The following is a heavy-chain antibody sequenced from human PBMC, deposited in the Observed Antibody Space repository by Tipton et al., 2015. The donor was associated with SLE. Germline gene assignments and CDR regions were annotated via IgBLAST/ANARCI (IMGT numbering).Heavy chain of an antibody. D-gene: IGHD3-10*01. CDR2: IYSGGRT. J-gene: IGHJ4*02. CDR1: GFTVTSNF. CDR3: ARGPEGGSGSYYRKFDS. Sequence: SLRLSCAASGFTVTSNFMNWIRQAPGKGLEWVSVIYSGGRTHYADSVKGRFTISRDNSKNTLFLQMNSLRAEDTAVYYCARGPEGGSGSYYRKFDSWGQGTLVSVSS. V-gene: IGHV3-53*05.